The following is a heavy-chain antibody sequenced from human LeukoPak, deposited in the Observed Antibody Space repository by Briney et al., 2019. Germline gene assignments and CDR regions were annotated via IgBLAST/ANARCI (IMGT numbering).Heavy chain of an antibody. Sequence: GGSLRLSCAASGLTVSSNYMSWVRQAPGKGLEWVSVIYSGGSTYYADSVKGRFTISRDNSKNTLYLQMNSLRAEDTAVYYCARNGYYDSSGYYPIQIDYWGQGTLVTVSS. CDR3: ARNGYYDSSGYYPIQIDY. J-gene: IGHJ4*02. D-gene: IGHD3-22*01. CDR2: IYSGGST. CDR1: GLTVSSNY. V-gene: IGHV3-66*01.